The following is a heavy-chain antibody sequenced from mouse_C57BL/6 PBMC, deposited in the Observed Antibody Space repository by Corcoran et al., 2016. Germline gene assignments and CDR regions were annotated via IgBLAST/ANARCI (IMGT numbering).Heavy chain of an antibody. CDR3: ARHEDFYYYGSSSRYFDY. V-gene: IGHV1-62-2*01. D-gene: IGHD1-1*01. CDR1: GYTFTEYT. J-gene: IGHJ2*01. CDR2: FYPGSGSI. Sequence: QVQLQQSGAELVKPGASVKLSCKASGYTFTEYTIHWVKQRSGQGLEWIGWFYPGSGSIKYNEKFKDKATLTADKSSSTVYMELSRLTSEDSAVYFCARHEDFYYYGSSSRYFDYWGQGTTLTVSS.